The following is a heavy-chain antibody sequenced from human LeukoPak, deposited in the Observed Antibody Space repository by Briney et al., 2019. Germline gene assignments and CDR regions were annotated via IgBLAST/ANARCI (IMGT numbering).Heavy chain of an antibody. CDR3: ATHYYDSSGYYHLDY. D-gene: IGHD3-22*01. CDR2: IYYSGST. CDR1: GGSISSYY. V-gene: IGHV4-59*01. J-gene: IGHJ4*02. Sequence: PSETLSLTCTVYGGSISSYYWSWIRQPPGKGLEWIGYIYYSGSTNYNPSLKSRVTISVDTSKNQFSLKLSSVTAADTAVYYCATHYYDSSGYYHLDYWGQGTLVTVSS.